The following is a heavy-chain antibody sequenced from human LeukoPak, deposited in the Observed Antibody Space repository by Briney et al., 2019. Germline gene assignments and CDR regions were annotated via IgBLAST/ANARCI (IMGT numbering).Heavy chain of an antibody. CDR3: ARRGVVDSSPFPH. V-gene: IGHV5-51*01. CDR2: IYAGDSHP. CDR1: GYTFTTYW. Sequence: GESLKISCKGSGYTFTTYWICWVRQMPGKGLEWLGIIYAGDSHPRYTPSFQGLAAISADTYISTAFVQWSLLNASDTAIYCCARRGVVDSSPFPHWGQGTLVTVSS. J-gene: IGHJ1*01. D-gene: IGHD3/OR15-3a*01.